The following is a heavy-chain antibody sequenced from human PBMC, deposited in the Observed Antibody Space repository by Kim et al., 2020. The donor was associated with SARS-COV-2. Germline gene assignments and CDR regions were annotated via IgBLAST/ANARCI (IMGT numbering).Heavy chain of an antibody. J-gene: IGHJ4*02. V-gene: IGHV3-49*04. Sequence: GGSMRPSCTASGFTFGDYTMSWVRQAPGKGLEWVGSIRSKAYGGTTEYAASVKGRFTISRDDSKSIAYLQMNSLKTEDTAVYYCTRTISAAYWGQGTLVTVSS. D-gene: IGHD3-3*01. CDR3: TRTISAAY. CDR2: IRSKAYGGTT. CDR1: GFTFGDYT.